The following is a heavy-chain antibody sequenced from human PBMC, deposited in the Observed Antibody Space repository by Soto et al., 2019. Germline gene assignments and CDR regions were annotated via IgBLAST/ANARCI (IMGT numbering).Heavy chain of an antibody. CDR1: GFTFSSYA. D-gene: IGHD2-15*01. V-gene: IGHV3-64D*06. CDR3: VKDTPVVDGYYYGMDV. CDR2: ISSNGGST. Sequence: QPGGSLRLSCSASGFTFSSYAMHWVRQAPGKGLEYVSAISSNGGSTYYADSVKGRFTISRDNSKNTLYLQMSSLRAEDTAVYYCVKDTPVVDGYYYGMDVWGQGTTVTVSS. J-gene: IGHJ6*02.